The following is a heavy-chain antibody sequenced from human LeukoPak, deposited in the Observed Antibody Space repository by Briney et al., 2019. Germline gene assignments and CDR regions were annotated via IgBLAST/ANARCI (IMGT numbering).Heavy chain of an antibody. D-gene: IGHD3-10*01. CDR3: ARDSERSYYIIRLDY. CDR2: INHSGST. CDR1: GGSFSGYY. Sequence: SQTLSLTCAVYGGSFSGYYWSCIRQPPGKGLEWIGEINHSGSTNYNPSLKSRVTISVDTSKNQFSLKLSSVTAADTAVYYCARDSERSYYIIRLDYWGQGTLVTVSS. J-gene: IGHJ4*02. V-gene: IGHV4-34*01.